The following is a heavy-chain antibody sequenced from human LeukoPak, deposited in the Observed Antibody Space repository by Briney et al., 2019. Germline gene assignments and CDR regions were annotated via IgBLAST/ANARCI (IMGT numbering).Heavy chain of an antibody. CDR3: ARDRQQLGFDY. D-gene: IGHD6-13*01. J-gene: IGHJ4*02. Sequence: PSQTLSLTCAVSGGSISSGGYSWSWIPQPPGKGLEWIGYIYHSGSTYYNPSLKSRVTISVDRSKNQFSLKLSSVTAADTAVYYCARDRQQLGFDYWGQGTLVTVSS. CDR1: GGSISSGGYS. V-gene: IGHV4-30-2*01. CDR2: IYHSGST.